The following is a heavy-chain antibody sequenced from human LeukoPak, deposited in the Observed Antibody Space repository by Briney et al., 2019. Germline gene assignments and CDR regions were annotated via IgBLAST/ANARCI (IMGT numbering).Heavy chain of an antibody. D-gene: IGHD6-13*01. CDR2: INHSGST. Sequence: SETLSLTCAVYGGSFSGYYWSWIRQPPGKGLEWIGEINHSGSTNYNPSLKSRVTISVDTSKNQFSLKLSSVTAADTAVYYCARDLPAADVYYYMDVWGKGTTVTVSS. J-gene: IGHJ6*03. CDR1: GGSFSGYY. V-gene: IGHV4-34*01. CDR3: ARDLPAADVYYYMDV.